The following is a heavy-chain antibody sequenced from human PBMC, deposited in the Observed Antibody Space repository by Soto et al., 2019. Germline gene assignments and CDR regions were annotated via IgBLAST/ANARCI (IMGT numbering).Heavy chain of an antibody. D-gene: IGHD1-26*01. Sequence: SETMCVSWVVDGGSFIGYCWSWIRKKPGKGLEWIGEINHSGSTNYTPSLKSRVTISVDTSKNQFSLKLSSVTAADTAVYYCARGQSFRIEGAQYNWFDPWGQGTLVTVSS. V-gene: IGHV4-34*01. CDR3: ARGQSFRIEGAQYNWFDP. CDR2: INHSGST. J-gene: IGHJ5*02. CDR1: GGSFIGYC.